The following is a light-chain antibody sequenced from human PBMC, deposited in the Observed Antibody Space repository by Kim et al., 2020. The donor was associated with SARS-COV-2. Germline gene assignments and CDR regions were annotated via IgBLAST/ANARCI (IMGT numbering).Light chain of an antibody. Sequence: EIVLTQSPATLSLSPGERATLFCGASQSVSSSYLAWYQQKPGLAPRLLIYDASTRATGIADRFSGSGSGTDFTLTISRLESEDFAVYYCQHYHNLPLTFGGGTKVDIK. CDR2: DAS. J-gene: IGKJ4*01. V-gene: IGKV3D-20*01. CDR1: QSVSSSY. CDR3: QHYHNLPLT.